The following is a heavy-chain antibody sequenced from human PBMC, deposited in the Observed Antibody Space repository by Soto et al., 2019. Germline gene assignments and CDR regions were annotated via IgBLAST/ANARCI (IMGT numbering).Heavy chain of an antibody. CDR3: ARHVPAAGYYYGMDV. D-gene: IGHD2-2*01. CDR2: IIPIFGTA. Sequence: SVKGSCKASGGTLSHYAISWVRQAPGQGLEWMGGIIPIFGTANYAQKFQGRVTITADESTSTAYMELSSLRSEDTAVYYCARHVPAAGYYYGMDVWGQGTTVTVS. J-gene: IGHJ6*02. V-gene: IGHV1-69*13. CDR1: GGTLSHYA.